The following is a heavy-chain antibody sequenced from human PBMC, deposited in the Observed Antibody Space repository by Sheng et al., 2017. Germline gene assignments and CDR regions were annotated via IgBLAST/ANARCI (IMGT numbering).Heavy chain of an antibody. CDR2: IIQDGSEK. CDR3: ARLSIAAPDIDY. Sequence: EVQLVESGGGLVQPGGSLRLSCAASGFTFSNYWMSWVRQAPGKGLEWVANIIQDGSEKYYVDSVKGRFTISRDNAQNSLYLQMNSLRAEDTAVYYCARLSIAAPDIDYWGQGNAGHRLF. CDR1: GFTFSNYW. D-gene: IGHD6-13*01. V-gene: IGHV3-7*01. J-gene: IGHJ4*02.